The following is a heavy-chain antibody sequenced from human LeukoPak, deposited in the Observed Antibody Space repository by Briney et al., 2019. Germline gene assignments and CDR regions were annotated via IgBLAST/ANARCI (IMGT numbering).Heavy chain of an antibody. CDR2: INHRGST. D-gene: IGHD2-2*01. CDR1: GGSFSGYY. CDR3: ARGPDIVVVPAAIYYGMDV. V-gene: IGHV4-34*01. Sequence: SETLSLTCAVYGGSFSGYYWSWIRQPQGTGLEWNGEINHRGSTNYHPSLKSRVTISVDTSKNQFSLKLSSVTAADTAVYYCARGPDIVVVPAAIYYGMDVWGQGTTVTVSS. J-gene: IGHJ6*02.